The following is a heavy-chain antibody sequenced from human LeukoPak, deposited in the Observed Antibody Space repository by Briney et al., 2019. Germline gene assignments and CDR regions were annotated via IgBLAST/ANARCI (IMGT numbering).Heavy chain of an antibody. Sequence: SGRSLRLSCAASGFTFGSYGMSWVRQAPGKGLEWVSFITPNADRTSYADSVEGRFTISRDNPRNTLYMQMNSLRDEDTALYYCAIMHGYYDGSGFWVQWGQGTLVTVSS. D-gene: IGHD3-22*01. J-gene: IGHJ1*01. CDR3: AIMHGYYDGSGFWVQ. CDR1: GFTFGSYG. CDR2: ITPNADRT. V-gene: IGHV3-23*01.